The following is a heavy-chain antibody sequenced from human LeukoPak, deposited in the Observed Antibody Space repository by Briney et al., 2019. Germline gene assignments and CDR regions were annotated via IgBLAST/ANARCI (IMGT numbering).Heavy chain of an antibody. V-gene: IGHV1-8*01. J-gene: IGHJ5*02. CDR1: GYTFTSYD. D-gene: IGHD2-2*02. CDR2: MSPNSGNT. Sequence: TSVKVSCKASGYTFTSYDINWVRQATGQGLEWMGWMSPNSGNTGYAQKFQGRVTMTRNTSISTAYMELSSLRSEDTAVYYCASTERYCSSTSCYTPFDPWGQGTLVTVSS. CDR3: ASTERYCSSTSCYTPFDP.